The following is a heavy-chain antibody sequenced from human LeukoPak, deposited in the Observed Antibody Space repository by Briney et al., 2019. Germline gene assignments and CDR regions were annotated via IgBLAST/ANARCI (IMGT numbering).Heavy chain of an antibody. V-gene: IGHV3-15*01. CDR1: GFIFSNAW. CDR2: IKSKTDGGTT. Sequence: PGGSLRLSCAASGFIFSNAWMSWVRQATGKGLEWAGRIKSKTDGGTTDYAAPVKGRFSISRDDSTNTLYLQMNRLKTEDTAVYYCTTDLYGFDYCGQGTLVTVSS. J-gene: IGHJ4*02. D-gene: IGHD3-16*01. CDR3: TTDLYGFDY.